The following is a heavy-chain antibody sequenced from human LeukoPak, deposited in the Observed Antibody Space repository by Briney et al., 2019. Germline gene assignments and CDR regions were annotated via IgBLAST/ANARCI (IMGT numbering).Heavy chain of an antibody. CDR1: GFTFSSYG. J-gene: IGHJ6*02. D-gene: IGHD2-2*01. V-gene: IGHV3-30*18. CDR3: AKDRSSTNFYYYGMDV. CDR2: ISYDGSNK. Sequence: PGGSLRLSCAATGFTFSSYGMHWVRQAPGKGLEWVAVISYDGSNKYYADSVKGRFTISRDNSKNTLYLQMNSLRAEDTAVYYCAKDRSSTNFYYYGMDVWGQGTTVTVSS.